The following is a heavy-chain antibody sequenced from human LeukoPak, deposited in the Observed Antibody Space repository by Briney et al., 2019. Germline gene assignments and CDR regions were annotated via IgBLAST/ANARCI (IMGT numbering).Heavy chain of an antibody. CDR3: ARVEMATAY. D-gene: IGHD5-24*01. CDR2: IYYSGST. J-gene: IGHJ4*01. Sequence: PSETLSLTCTVSGGSISSSSYYWGWIRQPPGKGLEWIGSIYYSGSTYYNPSLKSRVTISVHTSKHHFSLKLSSVTAADTAVYYCARVEMATAYWGQGTLVTVSS. V-gene: IGHV4-39*02. CDR1: GGSISSSSYY.